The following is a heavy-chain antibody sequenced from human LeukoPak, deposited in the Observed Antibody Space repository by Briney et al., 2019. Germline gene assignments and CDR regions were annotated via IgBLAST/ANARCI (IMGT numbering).Heavy chain of an antibody. CDR3: ARDSSSWYIDY. V-gene: IGHV1-18*01. CDR1: GYTFTSYG. Sequence: VASVTVSFKASGYTFTSYGISWVRQAPGQGLEWMGWISAYNGNTNYAQKLQGRVTMTTDTSTSTAYMELRSLRSDDTAVYYCARDSSSWYIDYWGQGTLVTVSS. D-gene: IGHD6-13*01. J-gene: IGHJ4*02. CDR2: ISAYNGNT.